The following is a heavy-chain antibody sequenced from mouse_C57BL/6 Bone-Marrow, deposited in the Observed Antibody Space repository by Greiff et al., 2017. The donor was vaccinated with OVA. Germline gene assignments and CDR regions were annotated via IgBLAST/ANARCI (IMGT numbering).Heavy chain of an antibody. V-gene: IGHV5-12*01. CDR2: ISNGGGST. J-gene: IGHJ2*01. Sequence: EVKLQESGGGLVQPGGSLKLSCAASGFTFSDYYMYWVRQTPEKRLEWVAYISNGGGSTYYPETVKGRFTISRDNAKNTLYLQMSRLKAEDTAMYYCARFDFYYFDYWGQGTTLTVSS. CDR1: GFTFSDYY. CDR3: ARFDFYYFDY. D-gene: IGHD2-4*01.